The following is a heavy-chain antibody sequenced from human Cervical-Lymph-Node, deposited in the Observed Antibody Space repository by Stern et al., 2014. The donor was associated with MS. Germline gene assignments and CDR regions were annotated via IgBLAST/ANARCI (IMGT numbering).Heavy chain of an antibody. Sequence: VQLVQSGSELKKPGASVKVSCKASGYTFTNYPINWVRQAPGQGLEWMGWINTNTGHSTYAQGFTGRFVFSLDTSVSTAYLQISSLKAEDTAVYYCARDFVDTAMVTRSDYFDCWGQGTLVTVSS. CDR2: INTNTGHS. D-gene: IGHD5-18*01. V-gene: IGHV7-4-1*02. CDR3: ARDFVDTAMVTRSDYFDC. J-gene: IGHJ4*02. CDR1: GYTFTNYP.